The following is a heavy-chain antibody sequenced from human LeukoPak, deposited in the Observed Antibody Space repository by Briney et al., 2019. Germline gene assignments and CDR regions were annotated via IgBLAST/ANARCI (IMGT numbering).Heavy chain of an antibody. D-gene: IGHD4-23*01. CDR2: ISSSGNTI. CDR3: ARDRDYGGNSRDAAGFYYYGMDV. Sequence: GGSLRLSCAASGFTFSDYYMSWIRQAPGKGLECVSYISSSGNTIYYADSVKGRFTISRDNVKNSLYLQMNSLRAEDTAVFYCARDRDYGGNSRDAAGFYYYGMDVWGQGTTVTVSS. V-gene: IGHV3-11*01. J-gene: IGHJ6*02. CDR1: GFTFSDYY.